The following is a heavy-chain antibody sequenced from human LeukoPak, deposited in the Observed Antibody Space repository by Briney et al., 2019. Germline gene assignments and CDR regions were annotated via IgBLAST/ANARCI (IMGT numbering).Heavy chain of an antibody. Sequence: GGSLRLSCAASGFTFSSYWMSWVRQAPGKGLEWVANIKQDGSEKYCVDSVKGRFTISRDNAKNSLYLQMNSLRAEDTAVYYCARESMIVVVDYWGQGTLVTVSS. CDR2: IKQDGSEK. J-gene: IGHJ4*02. CDR3: ARESMIVVVDY. CDR1: GFTFSSYW. D-gene: IGHD3-22*01. V-gene: IGHV3-7*01.